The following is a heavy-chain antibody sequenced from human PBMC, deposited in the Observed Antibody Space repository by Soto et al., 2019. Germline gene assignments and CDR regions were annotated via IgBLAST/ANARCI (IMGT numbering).Heavy chain of an antibody. CDR2: SNHRGST. V-gene: IGHV4-34*01. Sequence: QVQLQQWGAGLLKPSETLSLTCAVHGGSFSGYFWTWIRQAPGKGLEWIGESNHRGSTNYNPSLTSRVTIAVDTSKSQFSLKPNSVTAADTAVYYCSRRGPTYSGSASHRGFIDFWGQGTLVTVSS. CDR1: GGSFSGYF. CDR3: SRRGPTYSGSASHRGFIDF. D-gene: IGHD3-10*01. J-gene: IGHJ4*02.